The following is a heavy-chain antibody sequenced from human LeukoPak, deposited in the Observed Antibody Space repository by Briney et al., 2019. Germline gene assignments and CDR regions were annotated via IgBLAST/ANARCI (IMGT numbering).Heavy chain of an antibody. Sequence: SETLSLTRTVSGGSISTYYWTWLRQPAGKGLEWIGRIYRSGSTSYSPSLKSRVTMSVDTSKNQFSLKLSSVTAADTAVYYCARDRAYTDSPAHWFAPWGQGILVTVSS. CDR2: IYRSGST. D-gene: IGHD3-16*01. V-gene: IGHV4-4*07. CDR3: ARDRAYTDSPAHWFAP. J-gene: IGHJ5*02. CDR1: GGSISTYY.